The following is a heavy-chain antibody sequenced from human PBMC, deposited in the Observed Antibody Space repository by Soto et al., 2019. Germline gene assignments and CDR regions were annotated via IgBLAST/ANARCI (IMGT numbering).Heavy chain of an antibody. CDR3: XXXXXGYYYYGMDV. V-gene: IGHV1-8*01. CDR2: MNPNSGNT. CDR1: GYTFTSYD. Sequence: QVQLVQSGAEVKKPGASVKVSCKASGYTFTSYDINWVRQATGQGLEWMGWMNPNSGNTGYAQKFQGRVTMTRNTSISTAYMELSSLXSEXXXXXXXXXXXXGYYYYGMDVWGQGTTVTVSS. J-gene: IGHJ6*02.